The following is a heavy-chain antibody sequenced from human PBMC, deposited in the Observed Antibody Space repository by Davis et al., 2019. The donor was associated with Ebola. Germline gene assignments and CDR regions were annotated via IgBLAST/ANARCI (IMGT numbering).Heavy chain of an antibody. V-gene: IGHV1-69*13. CDR1: GGTFSSYA. CDR2: IIPIFGTA. J-gene: IGHJ6*02. CDR3: ARGVFGDYYYGMDV. D-gene: IGHD3-16*01. Sequence: SVKVSCKASGGTFSSYAISWVRQAPGQGLEWMGGIIPIFGTANYAQKFQGRVTITADESTSTAYMGLSSLRSEDTAVYYCARGVFGDYYYGMDVWGQGTTVTVSS.